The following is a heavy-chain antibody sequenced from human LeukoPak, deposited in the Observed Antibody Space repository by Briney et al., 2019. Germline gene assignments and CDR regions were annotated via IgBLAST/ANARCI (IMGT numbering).Heavy chain of an antibody. CDR3: AREEWELLRYYYYYMDV. CDR2: ISWNSGSV. CDR1: GFTFDDYA. Sequence: GGSLRLSCAASGFTFDDYAMHWVRQAPGKGLEWVSGISWNSGSVGYADSVKGRFTISRDNAKNSLYLQMNSLRAEDTAVYYCAREEWELLRYYYYYMDVWGKGTTVTVSS. V-gene: IGHV3-9*01. D-gene: IGHD1-26*01. J-gene: IGHJ6*03.